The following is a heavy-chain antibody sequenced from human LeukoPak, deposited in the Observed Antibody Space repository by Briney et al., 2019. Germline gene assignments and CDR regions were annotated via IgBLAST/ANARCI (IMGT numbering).Heavy chain of an antibody. CDR3: ARGLPVVVVAATNQGEFDP. J-gene: IGHJ5*02. Sequence: PSQTLSLTCTVSGGSISSGDYYWGWIRQPPGKGLEWIGYIYYSGSNYYNPSLKSRVTISVETSKKQFSLKLSSVTAADTAVYYCARGLPVVVVAATNQGEFDPWGQGTLVTVSS. D-gene: IGHD2-15*01. V-gene: IGHV4-30-4*01. CDR1: GGSISSGDYY. CDR2: IYYSGSN.